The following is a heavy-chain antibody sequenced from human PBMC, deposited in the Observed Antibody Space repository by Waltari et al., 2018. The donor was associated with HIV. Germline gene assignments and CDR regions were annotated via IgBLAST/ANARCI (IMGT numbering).Heavy chain of an antibody. CDR3: ARGLGAFRLERPNPGIAAAGKYWYFDL. J-gene: IGHJ2*01. CDR1: GYTFTSYA. D-gene: IGHD6-13*01. Sequence: QVQLVQSGAEVKKPGASVKVSCKASGYTFTSYAMHWVRQAPGQRLEWMGWINAGNGNTKYSQKFQGRVTITRDTSASTAYMELSSLRSEDTAVYYCARGLGAFRLERPNPGIAAAGKYWYFDLWGRGTLVTVSS. CDR2: INAGNGNT. V-gene: IGHV1-3*01.